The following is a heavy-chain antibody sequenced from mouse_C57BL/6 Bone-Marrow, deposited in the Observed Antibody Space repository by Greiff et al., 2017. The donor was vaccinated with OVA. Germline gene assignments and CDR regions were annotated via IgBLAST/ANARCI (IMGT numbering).Heavy chain of an antibody. CDR3: ASANWAYAMDY. J-gene: IGHJ4*01. V-gene: IGHV1-54*01. CDR1: GYAFTNYL. D-gene: IGHD4-1*01. CDR2: INPGSGGT. Sequence: VQLQQSGAELVRPGTSVKVSCKASGYAFTNYLIEWVKQRPGQGLEWIGVINPGSGGTNYNEKFKGKATLTADKSSSDAYMQLISLTSEDSAVYFCASANWAYAMDYWGQGTSVTVSS.